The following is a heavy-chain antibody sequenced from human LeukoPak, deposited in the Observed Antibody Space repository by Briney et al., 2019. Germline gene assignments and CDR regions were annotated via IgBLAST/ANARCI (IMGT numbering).Heavy chain of an antibody. J-gene: IGHJ4*02. Sequence: SETLSLTCTVSGYSISSGYYWGWIRQPPGKGLEWIGSIYHSGSTYYNPSPKSRVTISVDTSKNQFSLKLSSVTAADTAVYYCARELAAKEGYWGQGTLVTVSS. CDR1: GYSISSGYY. V-gene: IGHV4-38-2*02. CDR2: IYHSGST. D-gene: IGHD6-13*01. CDR3: ARELAAKEGY.